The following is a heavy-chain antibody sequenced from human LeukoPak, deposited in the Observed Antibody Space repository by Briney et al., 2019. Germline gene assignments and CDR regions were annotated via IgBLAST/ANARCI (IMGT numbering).Heavy chain of an antibody. D-gene: IGHD4-11*01. CDR1: GFTFSQYW. CDR2: IDPDGSST. V-gene: IGHV3-74*01. Sequence: GGSLRLSCEASGFTFSQYWMHCVRQAPGKGLVWVSRIDPDGSSTNYADSVKGRFTISRDNAKNTLYLQLNTLRADDTAVYYCAREDYSTYAPYFDYWGQGTLVTVSS. CDR3: AREDYSTYAPYFDY. J-gene: IGHJ4*02.